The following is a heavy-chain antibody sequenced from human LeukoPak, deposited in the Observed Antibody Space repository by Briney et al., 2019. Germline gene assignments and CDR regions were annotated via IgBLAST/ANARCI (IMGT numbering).Heavy chain of an antibody. CDR3: ARAATVTTTGVFDY. D-gene: IGHD4-17*01. CDR2: ISAYNGNT. V-gene: IGHV1-18*01. J-gene: IGHJ4*02. CDR1: GYTFTSYG. Sequence: ASVKVSCKASGYTFTSYGISWVRQAPGQGLEWMGWISAYNGNTNYAQKLQGRVTMTTDTSASTAYMELSSLRSEDTAVYYCARAATVTTTGVFDYWGQGTLVTVSS.